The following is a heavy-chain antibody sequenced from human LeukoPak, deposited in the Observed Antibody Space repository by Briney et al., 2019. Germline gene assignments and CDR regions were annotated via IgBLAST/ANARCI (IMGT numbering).Heavy chain of an antibody. D-gene: IGHD6-19*01. V-gene: IGHV4-4*07. CDR2: IYTSGST. J-gene: IGHJ3*02. CDR3: ARVSGDSSVDDAFDI. CDR1: GGSISSYY. Sequence: SETLSLTCTVSGGSISSYYWSWIRQPAGKGLEWIGRIYTSGSTNYSPSLKSRVTMSVDTSKNQFSLKLSSVTAADTAVYYCARVSGDSSVDDAFDIWGQGTMVTVSS.